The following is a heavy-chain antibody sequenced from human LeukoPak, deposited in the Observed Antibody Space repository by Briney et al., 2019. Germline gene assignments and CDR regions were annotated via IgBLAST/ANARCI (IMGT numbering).Heavy chain of an antibody. D-gene: IGHD2/OR15-2a*01. V-gene: IGHV3-23*01. CDR2: ISGSGGST. CDR1: GFTLSSYA. CDR3: AKDLIAYYALLPYYYGMDV. J-gene: IGHJ6*02. Sequence: GGSLRLSCAASGFTLSSYAMSWVRQAPGKGLEWVSAISGSGGSTYYADSVKGRFTISRDNSKNTLYLQMNSLRAEDTAVYYCAKDLIAYYALLPYYYGMDVWGQGTTVTVSS.